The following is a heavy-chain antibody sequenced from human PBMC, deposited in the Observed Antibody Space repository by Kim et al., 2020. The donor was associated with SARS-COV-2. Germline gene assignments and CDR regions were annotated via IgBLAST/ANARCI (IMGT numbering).Heavy chain of an antibody. V-gene: IGHV1-46*01. J-gene: IGHJ6*02. CDR3: ARNPEGVDYYGMDV. D-gene: IGHD2-15*01. Sequence: AQKCQGRVTMTRDTSTSTVYMELSSLRSEDTAVYYCARNPEGVDYYGMDVWGQGTTVTVSS.